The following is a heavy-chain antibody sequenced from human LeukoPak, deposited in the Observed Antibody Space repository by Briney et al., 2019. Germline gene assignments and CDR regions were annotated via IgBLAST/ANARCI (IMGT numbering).Heavy chain of an antibody. CDR2: ISGSGGST. CDR3: AKYYASSWSVDN. V-gene: IGHV3-23*01. CDR1: GFTLRSYA. D-gene: IGHD6-13*01. Sequence: GGSLRLSCAASGFTLRSYAMSWVRQAPGKGLEWVSAISGSGGSTYYADSVKGRFTISRDNSKNTLYLQMNSLRAEDTAVYYCAKYYASSWSVDNGAQEPLVTVSS. J-gene: IGHJ4*02.